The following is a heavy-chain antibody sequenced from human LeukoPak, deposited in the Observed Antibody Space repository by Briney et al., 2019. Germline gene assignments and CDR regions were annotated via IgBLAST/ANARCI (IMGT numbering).Heavy chain of an antibody. CDR3: AKEGPVIEQWLVQYFDY. CDR2: IRYDGSNK. J-gene: IGHJ4*02. V-gene: IGHV3-30*02. D-gene: IGHD6-19*01. Sequence: PGGSLRLSCAASGLTFSSYGMHWVRQAPGKGLEWVAFIRYDGSNKYYADSVKGRFTISRDNSKNTLYLQMNSLRAEDTAVYYCAKEGPVIEQWLVQYFDYWGQGTLVTVSS. CDR1: GLTFSSYG.